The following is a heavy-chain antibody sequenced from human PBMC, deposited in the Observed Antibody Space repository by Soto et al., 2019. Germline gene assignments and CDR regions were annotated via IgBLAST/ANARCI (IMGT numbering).Heavy chain of an antibody. CDR3: ARVPRGYSGYEVNIDY. Sequence: QVQLVESGGGVVQPGRSLRLSCAASGFTFSSYAMHWVRQAPGKGLEWVAVISYDGSNKYYADSVKGRFTISRDNSKNTLYLQMNSLRAEDTAVYYCARVPRGYSGYEVNIDYWGQGTLVTVSS. CDR2: ISYDGSNK. V-gene: IGHV3-30-3*01. CDR1: GFTFSSYA. D-gene: IGHD5-12*01. J-gene: IGHJ4*02.